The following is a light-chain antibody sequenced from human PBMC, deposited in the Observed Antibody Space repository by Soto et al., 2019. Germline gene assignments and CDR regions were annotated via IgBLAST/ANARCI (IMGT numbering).Light chain of an antibody. Sequence: QSALTQPPSVSGSPGQSVTISCTGTSSDVGSYNRVSWYQQPLGTAPKLMIYEVSNRPSGVPDRFSGSKSGNTASLTISGLQAEDEADYYCSSYTSSNTYVFGTGTKVTVL. CDR2: EVS. CDR3: SSYTSSNTYV. V-gene: IGLV2-18*02. J-gene: IGLJ1*01. CDR1: SSDVGSYNR.